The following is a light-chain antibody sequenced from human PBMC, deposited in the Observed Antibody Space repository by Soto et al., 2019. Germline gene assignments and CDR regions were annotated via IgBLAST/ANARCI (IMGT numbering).Light chain of an antibody. CDR3: QQYKNWVK. J-gene: IGKJ1*01. Sequence: EIVMTQSPATLSVSPGERATLSCRASQSVSSNLAWYQQKPGQAPRLLIYGASTRATGIPARFSGSGSGTEFTLTISSLQYVDCAVYSCQQYKNWVKFGQGTKVEIK. V-gene: IGKV3-15*01. CDR2: GAS. CDR1: QSVSSN.